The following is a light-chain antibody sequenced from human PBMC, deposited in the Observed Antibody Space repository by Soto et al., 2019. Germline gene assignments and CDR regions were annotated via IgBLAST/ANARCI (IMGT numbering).Light chain of an antibody. CDR2: EVN. V-gene: IGLV2-8*01. J-gene: IGLJ1*01. CDR3: SSYAGSNNYV. CDR1: SSDVGGYNY. Sequence: QSVLTQPPSASGSPGQSVTISCTGTSSDVGGYNYVSWYQQHPGKAPKLMIYEVNKRPSGVPDRFSGSKSGNTASLTVFGLQAEDEADYYCSSYAGSNNYVFGTGTKVTVL.